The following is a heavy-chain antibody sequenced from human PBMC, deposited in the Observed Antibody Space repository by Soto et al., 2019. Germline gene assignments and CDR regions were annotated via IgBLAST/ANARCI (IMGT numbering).Heavy chain of an antibody. CDR3: ARARLRAVYAFDI. J-gene: IGHJ3*02. Sequence: PSETLSLTCTVSGGSVCSGAYYWTWIRQRPGKGLEWIGYIYYSGSTYYSPSLKSRLSISLDTSKNQFSLRLSSVTAADTAMYYCARARLRAVYAFDIWGQGTMVTASS. CDR2: IYYSGST. CDR1: GGSVCSGAYY. V-gene: IGHV4-31*03. D-gene: IGHD5-12*01.